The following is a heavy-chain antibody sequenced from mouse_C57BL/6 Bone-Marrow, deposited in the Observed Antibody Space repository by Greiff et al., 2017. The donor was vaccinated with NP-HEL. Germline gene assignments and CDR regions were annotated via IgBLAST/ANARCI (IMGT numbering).Heavy chain of an antibody. CDR2: ISNGGGST. Sequence: EVKLVESGGGLVQPGGSLKLSCAASGFTFSDYYMYWVRQTPEKRLEWVAYISNGGGSTYYPDTVKGRFTISRDNAKNTLYLQMSRLKSEDTAMDYCARLLYDYDVRGAMDYWGQGPSVTVSS. J-gene: IGHJ4*01. D-gene: IGHD2-4*01. CDR3: ARLLYDYDVRGAMDY. CDR1: GFTFSDYY. V-gene: IGHV5-12*01.